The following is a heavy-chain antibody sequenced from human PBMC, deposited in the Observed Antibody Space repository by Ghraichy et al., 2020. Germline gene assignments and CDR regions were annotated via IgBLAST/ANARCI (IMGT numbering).Heavy chain of an antibody. CDR2: IYYSGST. Sequence: SETLSLTCTVSGGSISSYYWSWIRQPPGKGLEWIGYIYYSGSTNYNPSLKSRVTISVDTSKNQFSLKLSSVTAADTAVYYCARGFTGTTVEGFDYWGQGTLVTVSS. CDR3: ARGFTGTTVEGFDY. CDR1: GGSISSYY. J-gene: IGHJ4*02. V-gene: IGHV4-59*01. D-gene: IGHD1-7*01.